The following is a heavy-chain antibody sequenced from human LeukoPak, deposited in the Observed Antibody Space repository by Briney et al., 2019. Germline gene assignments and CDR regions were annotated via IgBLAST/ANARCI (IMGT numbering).Heavy chain of an antibody. J-gene: IGHJ4*02. D-gene: IGHD3-22*01. CDR1: GYTFTGYY. Sequence: ASVKVSCKASGYTFTGYYMHWVRQAPGQGLEWMGWINPNSGGTNYAQKFQGRVTMTRDTSISTAYMELSRLRSDDTAVYYCARDRGPGGDSSGYFGSWGQGTLVTVSS. V-gene: IGHV1-2*02. CDR3: ARDRGPGGDSSGYFGS. CDR2: INPNSGGT.